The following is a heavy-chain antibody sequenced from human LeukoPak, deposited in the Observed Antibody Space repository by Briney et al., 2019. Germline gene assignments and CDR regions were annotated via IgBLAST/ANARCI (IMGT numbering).Heavy chain of an antibody. CDR2: IIPIFGTA. V-gene: IGHV1-69*13. D-gene: IGHD3-9*01. CDR3: ARESGPDFLTGPSAFDL. J-gene: IGHJ2*01. CDR1: GGTFSSYA. Sequence: GASVKVSCKASGGTFSSYAISWVRQAPGQGLEWMGGIIPIFGTANYAQKFQGRVTITADESTSTAYMELSSLRSEDTAVYYCARESGPDFLTGPSAFDLWGRGTLVTVSS.